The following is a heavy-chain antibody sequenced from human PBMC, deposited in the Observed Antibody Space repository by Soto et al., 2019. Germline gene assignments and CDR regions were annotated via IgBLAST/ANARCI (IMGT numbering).Heavy chain of an antibody. V-gene: IGHV3-11*05. Sequence: GGSLRLSCAASGFTFSDYYMSWIRQAPGKGQEWVSYINSRSSSTNYADSVKGRFTISRDNAKNLLYLQMSSLTVEDTAVYYCVIGRNWASCSDYRGQGTLVTVSS. D-gene: IGHD7-27*01. CDR2: INSRSSST. CDR1: GFTFSDYY. CDR3: VIGRNWASCSDY. J-gene: IGHJ4*02.